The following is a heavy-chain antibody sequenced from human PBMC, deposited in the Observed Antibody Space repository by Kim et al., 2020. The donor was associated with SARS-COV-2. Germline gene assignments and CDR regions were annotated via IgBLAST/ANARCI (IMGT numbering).Heavy chain of an antibody. J-gene: IGHJ3*02. V-gene: IGHV3-30*04. Sequence: GSLRLSCAASGFTFSSYAMHWVRQAPGKGLEWVAVISYDGSNKYYADSVKGRFTISRDNSKNTLYLQMNSLRAEDTAVYYCARDTGVVTAILWAFDIWGQGTMVTVSS. CDR1: GFTFSSYA. CDR2: ISYDGSNK. D-gene: IGHD2-21*02. CDR3: ARDTGVVTAILWAFDI.